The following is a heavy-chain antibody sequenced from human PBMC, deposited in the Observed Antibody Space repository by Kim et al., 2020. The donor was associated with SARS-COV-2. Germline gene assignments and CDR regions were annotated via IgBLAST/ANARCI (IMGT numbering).Heavy chain of an antibody. CDR1: GFTFSSYA. V-gene: IGHV3-23*03. CDR3: AKSYSSGWISAFDI. CDR2: IYSGGSST. Sequence: GGSLRLSCAASGFTFSSYAMSWVRQAPGKGLEWVSVIYSGGSSTYYADSVKGRFTISRDNSKNTLYLQMNSLRAEDTAIYYCAKSYSSGWISAFDIWGQGRMVTVSS. J-gene: IGHJ3*02. D-gene: IGHD6-19*01.